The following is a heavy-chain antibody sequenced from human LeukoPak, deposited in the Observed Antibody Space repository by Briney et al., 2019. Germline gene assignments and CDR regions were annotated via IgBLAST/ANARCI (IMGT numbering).Heavy chain of an antibody. CDR2: IYTTGSS. Sequence: PSETLSLTCTVSGGSISGINYYWTWIRQPAGKGLEWIGRIYTTGSSNYNPSLKSRVTISVDTSNNQFSLKLSSVTAADTAVYYCARVSPSEVCDVWGQGTTVTVSS. CDR1: GGSISGINYY. D-gene: IGHD2-8*01. J-gene: IGHJ6*02. V-gene: IGHV4-61*02. CDR3: ARVSPSEVCDV.